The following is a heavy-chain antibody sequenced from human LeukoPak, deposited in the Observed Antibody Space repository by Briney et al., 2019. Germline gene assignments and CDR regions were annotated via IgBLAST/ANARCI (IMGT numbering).Heavy chain of an antibody. J-gene: IGHJ5*02. Sequence: PGGSLRLSCAASGFTFTSFEMNWIRQAPGKGLEWVSYISSTGTTKYYADSVKGRFTIFRDNAKNSLYLQMNSLRVEDTGVYYCARVRGHSPNYFDPWGQGTLVTVSP. D-gene: IGHD2-8*01. V-gene: IGHV3-48*03. CDR2: ISSTGTTK. CDR1: GFTFTSFE. CDR3: ARVRGHSPNYFDP.